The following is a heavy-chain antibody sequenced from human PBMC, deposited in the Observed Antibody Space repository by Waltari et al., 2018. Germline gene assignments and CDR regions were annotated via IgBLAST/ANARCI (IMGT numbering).Heavy chain of an antibody. V-gene: IGHV3-74*01. D-gene: IGHD5-18*01. CDR2: INNDGSNT. CDR1: GLTLRTYW. CDR3: ARDRNTQLWSHNYYGMDV. Sequence: EVQVVESGGGLIEPGGSLRLSCVVYGLTLRTYWMHWVRQAPGKGLVWVSRINNDGSNTNYADSVKGRFTISRDNAKNTLYLQMDSLRAEDTAVYYCARDRNTQLWSHNYYGMDVWGQGTTVTVSS. J-gene: IGHJ6*02.